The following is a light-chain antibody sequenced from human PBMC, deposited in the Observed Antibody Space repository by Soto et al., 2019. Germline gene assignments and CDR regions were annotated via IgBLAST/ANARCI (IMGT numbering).Light chain of an antibody. J-gene: IGKJ1*01. Sequence: EIVMTQSPATLSVSPGEGATLSCRASQSVSTNLAWYQQSPGQAARLLIYGASTRATGIPGRFRGSGSGTEFTLSISSLQSEDFAVYYCQQYSNWRTFGQGTKVDIK. CDR2: GAS. V-gene: IGKV3-15*01. CDR3: QQYSNWRT. CDR1: QSVSTN.